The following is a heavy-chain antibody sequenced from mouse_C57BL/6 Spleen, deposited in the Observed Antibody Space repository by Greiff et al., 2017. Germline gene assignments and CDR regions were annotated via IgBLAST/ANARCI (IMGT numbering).Heavy chain of an antibody. D-gene: IGHD4-1*01. CDR3: ARGNWESRDYFDY. CDR1: GYTFTDYY. Sequence: EVQLQQSGPELVKPGASVKISCKASGYTFTDYYMNWVKQSHGKSLEWIGDINPNNGGTSYNQKFKGKATLTVDKSSSTAYMELRSLTSEDSAVYYCARGNWESRDYFDYWGQGTTLAVSS. CDR2: INPNNGGT. V-gene: IGHV1-26*01. J-gene: IGHJ2*01.